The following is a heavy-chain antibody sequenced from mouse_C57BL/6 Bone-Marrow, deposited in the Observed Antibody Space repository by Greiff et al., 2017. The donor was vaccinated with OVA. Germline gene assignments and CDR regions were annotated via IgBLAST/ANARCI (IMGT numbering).Heavy chain of an antibody. D-gene: IGHD2-2*01. CDR1: GYTFTSYW. J-gene: IGHJ3*01. Sequence: QVQLQQSGAELVRPGTSVKLSCTASGYTFTSYWMHWVKQRPGQGLEWIGVIDPSDSYTNYTQKFKGKATLTVDTSSNTAYMQLSSLTSEDTAVYYCSSGGYGEAWFADWSQGTLVTVSA. CDR2: IDPSDSYT. V-gene: IGHV1-59*01. CDR3: SSGGYGEAWFAD.